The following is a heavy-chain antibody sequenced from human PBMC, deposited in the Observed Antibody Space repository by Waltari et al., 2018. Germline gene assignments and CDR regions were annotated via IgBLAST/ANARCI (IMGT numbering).Heavy chain of an antibody. Sequence: EVQLLESGGGLVQPGGSLRLSCAASGFTFSSYDMRWVRQAPGKGLEWVSAIRGSGGSTYYADSLKGRFTISRDNSKNTLYLQMNSLRAEDTAVYYCAKDPGGLRLGELSFYYWGQGTLVTVSS. V-gene: IGHV3-23*01. D-gene: IGHD3-16*02. J-gene: IGHJ4*02. CDR2: IRGSGGST. CDR1: GFTFSSYD. CDR3: AKDPGGLRLGELSFYY.